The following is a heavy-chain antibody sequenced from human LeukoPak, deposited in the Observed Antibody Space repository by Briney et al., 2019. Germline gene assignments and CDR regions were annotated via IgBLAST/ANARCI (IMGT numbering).Heavy chain of an antibody. CDR2: IRSKAYGGTT. CDR3: TRVDYGSFSMDV. V-gene: IGHV3-49*04. J-gene: IGHJ6*02. Sequence: GGSLRLSCAASGFTFRSYGMNWVRQAPGKGLEWVGFIRSKAYGGTTEYAASVKGRFTISRDDSKSIAYLQMNSLKTEDTAVYYCTRVDYGSFSMDVWGQGTTVTVSS. D-gene: IGHD3-10*01. CDR1: GFTFRSYG.